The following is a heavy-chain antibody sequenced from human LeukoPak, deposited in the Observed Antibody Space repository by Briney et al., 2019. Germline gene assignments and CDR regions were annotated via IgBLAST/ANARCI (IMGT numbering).Heavy chain of an antibody. CDR2: INPDSGGT. V-gene: IGHV1-2*02. CDR3: ARDTNTDYVWGSYRPSD. D-gene: IGHD3-16*02. Sequence: ASAKVSCKSSGYIFTDYHVHWVRQAPGQGLEWMGWINPDSGGTKYAQKFQGRVTMTRDTSINTAYMELSRLKSDDAAIYYCARDTNTDYVWGSYRPSDWGQGTLVTVSS. CDR1: GYIFTDYH. J-gene: IGHJ4*02.